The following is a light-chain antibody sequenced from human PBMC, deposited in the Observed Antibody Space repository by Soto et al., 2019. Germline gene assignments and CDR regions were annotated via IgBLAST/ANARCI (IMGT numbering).Light chain of an antibody. CDR3: SSYTSSSPPNV. CDR1: RSDVGHYNY. CDR2: DVS. J-gene: IGLJ1*01. V-gene: IGLV2-14*01. Sequence: QSVLTQPASVSGSPGQSITISCAGTRSDVGHYNYVSWYQQHPGKAPKLVIYDVSNRPSGISNRFSGSKSGNTASLTISGLQAEDEADYYCSSYTSSSPPNVFGTGTQLTVL.